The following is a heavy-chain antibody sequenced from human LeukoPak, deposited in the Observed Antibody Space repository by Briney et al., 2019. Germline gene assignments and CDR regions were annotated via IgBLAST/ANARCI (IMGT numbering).Heavy chain of an antibody. V-gene: IGHV4-39*07. CDR3: ARGPLGVVLYYYYGMDV. D-gene: IGHD4/OR15-4a*01. J-gene: IGHJ6*02. CDR1: GGSVTYTNYY. CDR2: IYYNGKT. Sequence: PSETLSLTCTVSGGSVTYTNYYWGWIRQPPGKGLQWIGVIYYNGKTYYNPSLKSRVTVAVDTSKNQFSLKLSSVTAADTAVYYCARGPLGVVLYYYYGMDVWGQGTTVTVSS.